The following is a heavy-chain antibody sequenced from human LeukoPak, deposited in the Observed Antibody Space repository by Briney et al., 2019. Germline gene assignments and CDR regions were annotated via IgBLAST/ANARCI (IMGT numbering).Heavy chain of an antibody. CDR1: GGSISSYY. V-gene: IGHV4-59*08. CDR3: ARGLGPYYYYGMDV. D-gene: IGHD3-22*01. J-gene: IGHJ6*02. Sequence: SETLSLTCTVSGGSISSYYWSWIRQPPGKGLEWIGYIYYSGSTNYNPSLKGRVTISVDTSKNQFSLKLSSVTAADTAVYYCARGLGPYYYYGMDVWGQGTTVTVSS. CDR2: IYYSGST.